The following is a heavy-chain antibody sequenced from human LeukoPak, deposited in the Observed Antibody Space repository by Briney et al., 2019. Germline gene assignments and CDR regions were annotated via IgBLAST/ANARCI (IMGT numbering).Heavy chain of an antibody. D-gene: IGHD3-9*01. J-gene: IGHJ3*02. CDR2: ISGSGGST. Sequence: RPGGSLRLSCAASGFTFSSYGMSWVRQAPGKGLEWVSAISGSGGSTYYADSVKGRFTISSDNAKNTLYLQMSTLRAEDTAVYYCARALRYFDWISDDAFDIWGQGTMVTVSS. CDR1: GFTFSSYG. V-gene: IGHV3-23*01. CDR3: ARALRYFDWISDDAFDI.